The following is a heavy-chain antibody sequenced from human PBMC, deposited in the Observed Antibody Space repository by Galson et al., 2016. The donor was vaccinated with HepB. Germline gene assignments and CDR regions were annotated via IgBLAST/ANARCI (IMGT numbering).Heavy chain of an antibody. J-gene: IGHJ4*02. V-gene: IGHV3-15*01. CDR3: ATDWITEYCIGDCFSS. D-gene: IGHD2-21*02. CDR1: GFTFSNAW. CDR2: IKSKTNGGTT. Sequence: SLRLSCAASGFTFSNAWMNWVRQAPGKGLEWVGRIKSKTNGGTTDYAAPVTGRFTISRDDSKNTLYLQMNSLKIEDTAVYYCATDWITEYCIGDCFSSGGQGTLVTVSS.